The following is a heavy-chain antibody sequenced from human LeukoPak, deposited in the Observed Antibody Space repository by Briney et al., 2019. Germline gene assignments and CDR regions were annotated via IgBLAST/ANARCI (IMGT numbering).Heavy chain of an antibody. CDR3: AKDRTVGASYWYFDL. CDR2: ISSSGSGGNT. V-gene: IGHV3-23*01. CDR1: GFTFSNYA. D-gene: IGHD1-26*01. J-gene: IGHJ2*01. Sequence: PGGSLRLSCAASGFTFSNYAMSWVRQTPGKGLEWVAGISSSGSGGNTYYADSVKGRFTISRDTSKNILFLQMNTLRAEGTAIYYCAKDRTVGASYWYFDLWGRGTLVTVSS.